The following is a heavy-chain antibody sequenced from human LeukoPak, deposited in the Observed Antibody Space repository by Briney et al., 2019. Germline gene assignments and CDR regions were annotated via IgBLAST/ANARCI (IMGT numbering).Heavy chain of an antibody. CDR2: ISGSGGST. Sequence: GGSLRLSCAASGFTFSDYAMNWVRQAPGKGLEWVSVISGSGGSTYYADSVKGRFTISRDNSKNTLYLQMNSLRAEDTAVYYCAKYCGDSSCYAGFDFWGQGTLVTVSS. CDR1: GFTFSDYA. V-gene: IGHV3-23*01. D-gene: IGHD2-15*01. J-gene: IGHJ4*02. CDR3: AKYCGDSSCYAGFDF.